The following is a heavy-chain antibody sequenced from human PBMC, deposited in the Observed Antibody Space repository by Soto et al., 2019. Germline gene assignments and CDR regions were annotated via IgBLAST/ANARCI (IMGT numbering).Heavy chain of an antibody. D-gene: IGHD3-10*01. CDR2: IWYDGSNK. CDR3: ARCQTGELLLCGMDV. J-gene: IGHJ6*02. CDR1: GFTFSSYG. Sequence: GGSLRLSCAASGFTFSSYGMHWVRQAPGKGLEWVAVIWYDGSNKYYADSVKGRFTISRDNSKNTLYLQMNSLRAEDTAVYYCARCQTGELLLCGMDVWGQGTTVTVSS. V-gene: IGHV3-33*01.